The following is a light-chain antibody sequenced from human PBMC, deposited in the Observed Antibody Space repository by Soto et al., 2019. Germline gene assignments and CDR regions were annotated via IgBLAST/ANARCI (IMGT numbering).Light chain of an antibody. CDR2: CAS. CDR1: QSVRTK. V-gene: IGKV3-11*01. Sequence: EIVMTQSPATLSVSPGERATLSCRASQSVRTKLAGYQQKPGQAPRLLIYCASSRATGIPDRFSGSGSGTDFTLTISSLEAEDCAVYYCQQRSNWGLTFGGGTKVYIK. J-gene: IGKJ4*01. CDR3: QQRSNWGLT.